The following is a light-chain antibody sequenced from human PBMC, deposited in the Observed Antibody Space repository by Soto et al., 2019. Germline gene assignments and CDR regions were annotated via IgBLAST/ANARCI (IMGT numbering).Light chain of an antibody. CDR1: NSNIGSNA. CDR3: ATWDDSLTAWV. CDR2: YND. V-gene: IGLV1-36*01. J-gene: IGLJ3*02. Sequence: QSVLTQPPSVSGAPRQSVNISCSGNNSNIGSNAVHWYQQLPGKAPKLLMYYNDMLPSGVSDRFSCSKSGTSASLAISGLQSADEGDYYCATWDDSLTAWVFGGGTKLTVL.